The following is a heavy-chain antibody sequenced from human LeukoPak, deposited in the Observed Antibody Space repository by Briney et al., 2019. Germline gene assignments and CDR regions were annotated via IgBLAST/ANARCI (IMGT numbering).Heavy chain of an antibody. J-gene: IGHJ2*01. Sequence: PSETLSLTCTVSGYSISSGYYWAWIRQPPGKGLEWIGSIYHSGSTYYNPSLKSRVTISVDTSKNQFSLKLSSVTAADTAVYYCARGANLLSLWYFDLWGRGTLVTVSS. D-gene: IGHD1-14*01. V-gene: IGHV4-38-2*02. CDR2: IYHSGST. CDR3: ARGANLLSLWYFDL. CDR1: GYSISSGYY.